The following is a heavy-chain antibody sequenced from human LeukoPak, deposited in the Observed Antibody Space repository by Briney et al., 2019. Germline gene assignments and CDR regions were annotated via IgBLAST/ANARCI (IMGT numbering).Heavy chain of an antibody. CDR3: ARGATYYYDSSGYHYFDY. Sequence: SETLSLTCTVSGGSISGYYWSWIRQPPGKGLEWIGYIYYSGSTNYNPSLKSRVTISVDTSKNQFSLKLSSVTAADTAVYYCARGATYYYDSSGYHYFDYWGQGTLVTVSS. V-gene: IGHV4-59*01. CDR2: IYYSGST. CDR1: GGSISGYY. D-gene: IGHD3-22*01. J-gene: IGHJ4*02.